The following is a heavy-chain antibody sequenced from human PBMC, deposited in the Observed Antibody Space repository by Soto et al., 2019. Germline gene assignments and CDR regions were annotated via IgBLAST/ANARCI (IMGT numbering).Heavy chain of an antibody. Sequence: NPSETLSLTCTVSGGSISSSSYYWGWIRQPPGKGLEWIGSIYYSGSTYYKTSLKSRVTISVDTSKNQFSLKLSSVTAADTAVYYCARLYSPIDYWGQGTLVTVSS. J-gene: IGHJ4*02. CDR3: ARLYSPIDY. CDR2: IYYSGST. CDR1: GGSISSSSYY. V-gene: IGHV4-39*01. D-gene: IGHD2-21*01.